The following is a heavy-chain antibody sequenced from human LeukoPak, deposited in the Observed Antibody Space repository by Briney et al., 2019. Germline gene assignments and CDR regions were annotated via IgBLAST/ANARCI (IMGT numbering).Heavy chain of an antibody. CDR1: GDSLNTNTW. CDR2: IFHSGST. V-gene: IGHV4-4*02. Sequence: SGTLSLTCAVSGDSLNTNTWWSWVRQPPGKGLQWTGEIFHSGSTNYHPSLESRLTISMDKTKNTFSLRLTSVTAADTAVYYCARLNYYDSSGYYGSEMDVWGKGTTVTVSS. D-gene: IGHD3-22*01. J-gene: IGHJ6*04. CDR3: ARLNYYDSSGYYGSEMDV.